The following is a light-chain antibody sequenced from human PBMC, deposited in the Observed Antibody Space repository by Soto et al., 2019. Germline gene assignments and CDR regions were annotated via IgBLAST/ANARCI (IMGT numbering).Light chain of an antibody. Sequence: QSVLTQPPSASGTPGQRVTISCSGSSSNIGSNSVNWYQQLPGTAPKLLMYSSNQRPSGVPDRFFGSKSGTSASLAISGLQSEDEADYYCAAWDDSLSGVVFGGGTQLTVL. J-gene: IGLJ2*01. V-gene: IGLV1-44*01. CDR1: SSNIGSNS. CDR3: AAWDDSLSGVV. CDR2: SSN.